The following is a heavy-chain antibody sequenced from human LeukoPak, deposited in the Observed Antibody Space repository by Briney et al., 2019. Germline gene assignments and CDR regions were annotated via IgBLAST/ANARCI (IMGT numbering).Heavy chain of an antibody. CDR2: INSDGSST. J-gene: IGHJ4*02. Sequence: GGSLRLSCAASGFTFSRYWMHWVRQTPGKGLVWVSRINSDGSSTRYADSVKGRFTISRDNAKNTLDLQMSSLRAEDTAVYYCVVVVTAIHPGYWGQGTLVTVSS. V-gene: IGHV3-74*01. CDR1: GFTFSRYW. CDR3: VVVVTAIHPGY. D-gene: IGHD2-21*02.